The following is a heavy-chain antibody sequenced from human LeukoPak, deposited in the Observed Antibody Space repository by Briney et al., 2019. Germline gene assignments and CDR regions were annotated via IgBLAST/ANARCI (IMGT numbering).Heavy chain of an antibody. V-gene: IGHV3-74*03. CDR2: IHSDGRDT. CDR1: GFNFGYYW. Sequence: GGSLRLSCGASGFNFGYYWMHWVRRVPGKGLVWVSRIHSDGRDTTYAESVKGRFTISRDNAKNTLSLEMYSLNVDDTAVYFCAMGGVGSFDLWGQGTLVTVSS. J-gene: IGHJ4*02. D-gene: IGHD1-26*01. CDR3: AMGGVGSFDL.